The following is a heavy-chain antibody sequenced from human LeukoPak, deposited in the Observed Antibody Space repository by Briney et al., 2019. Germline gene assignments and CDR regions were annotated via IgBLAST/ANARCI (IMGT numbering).Heavy chain of an antibody. CDR1: GYTFTGYY. V-gene: IGHV1-2*02. J-gene: IGHJ6*03. CDR2: INPNSGGT. D-gene: IGHD3-10*01. Sequence: ASVTVSCKASGYTFTGYYMHWVRQAPGQGVEWMGWINPNSGGTNYAQKFQGRVTMTRDTSISTAYMELSRLRSDDTAVYYCARERAAGYYYMDVWGKGPTVTVSS. CDR3: ARERAAGYYYMDV.